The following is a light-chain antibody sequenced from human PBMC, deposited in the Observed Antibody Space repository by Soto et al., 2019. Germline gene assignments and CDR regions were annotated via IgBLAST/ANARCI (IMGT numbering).Light chain of an antibody. CDR1: QTISSW. J-gene: IGKJ5*01. V-gene: IGKV1-5*01. CDR2: DAS. Sequence: DIQMTQSPSTLSASVGDRVTITCRASQTISSWLAWYQQKPGKAPNLLIYDASTLERGVPSRFSGTGSGSEFTLTIARLQPDDFATSYSQQYHTSSITFGQGTRLEIK. CDR3: QQYHTSSIT.